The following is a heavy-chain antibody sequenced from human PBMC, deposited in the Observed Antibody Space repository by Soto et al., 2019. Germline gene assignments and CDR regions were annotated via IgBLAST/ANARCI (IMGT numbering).Heavy chain of an antibody. J-gene: IGHJ5*02. CDR3: TTDGTYRRSSRWFDP. V-gene: IGHV3-15*01. Sequence: EVQLVESGGGLVKTGGSLRLSCAASGFTFSNAWMTWVRQAPGKGLELVGSIKCKSDGETTDYAAPVQGRFTISREDSRNTLYLQMNSLNTEDTAVYYCTTDGTYRRSSRWFDPWGQGTLVTVSS. CDR2: IKCKSDGETT. D-gene: IGHD6-6*01. CDR1: GFTFSNAW.